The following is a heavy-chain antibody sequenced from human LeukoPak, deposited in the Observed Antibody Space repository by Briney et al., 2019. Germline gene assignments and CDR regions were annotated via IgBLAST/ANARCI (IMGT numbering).Heavy chain of an antibody. Sequence: GGSLRLSCAASGFTFSSYWMSWVRQAPGKGLEWVSGISGSGYNTYYADSVKGRFTITRDNSKNTLYLQMNSLRAEDTAVYYCANEVGATKGGGYWGQGTLVTVSS. CDR2: ISGSGYNT. J-gene: IGHJ4*02. CDR1: GFTFSSYW. D-gene: IGHD1-26*01. CDR3: ANEVGATKGGGY. V-gene: IGHV3-23*01.